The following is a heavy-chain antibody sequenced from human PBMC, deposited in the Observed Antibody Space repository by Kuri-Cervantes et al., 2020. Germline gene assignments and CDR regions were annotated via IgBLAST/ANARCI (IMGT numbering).Heavy chain of an antibody. V-gene: IGHV3-11*04. Sequence: GESLKISCAASGFTFSDYYMSWIRQAPGKGLEWVSYISSSGSTIYYADSVKGRFTISRDNSKNTLYLQMNSLRAEDTAVYYCAREGNLGVSGSYDAFDYWGQGTLVTVSS. CDR3: AREGNLGVSGSYDAFDY. CDR2: ISSSGSTI. J-gene: IGHJ4*02. CDR1: GFTFSDYY. D-gene: IGHD1-26*01.